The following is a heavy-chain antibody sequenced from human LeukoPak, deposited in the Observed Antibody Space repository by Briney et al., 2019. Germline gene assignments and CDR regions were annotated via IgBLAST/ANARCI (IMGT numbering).Heavy chain of an antibody. D-gene: IGHD5-18*01. CDR1: GGSISSYY. CDR3: ARQGQLNFDY. J-gene: IGHJ4*02. CDR2: IYYSGST. Sequence: SGTLSLTCTASGGSISSYYWSWIRQPPGKGLEWIGYIYYSGSTNYNPSLKSRVTISVDTSKNQFSLKLSSVTAADTAVYYCARQGQLNFDYWGQGTLVTVSS. V-gene: IGHV4-59*01.